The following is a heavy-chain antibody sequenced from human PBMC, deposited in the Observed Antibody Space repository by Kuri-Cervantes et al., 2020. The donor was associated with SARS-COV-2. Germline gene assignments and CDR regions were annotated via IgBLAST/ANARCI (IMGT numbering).Heavy chain of an antibody. Sequence: LSLTCAASGFTVSSNYMSWVRQAPGKGLEWVSVIYSGGSTYYADPVKGRFTISRDNSKNTLYLQMNSLRAEDTAVYYCAKDQGGYLTHWGQGTLVTVSS. D-gene: IGHD5-18*01. CDR1: GFTVSSNY. J-gene: IGHJ4*02. CDR3: AKDQGGYLTH. CDR2: IYSGGST. V-gene: IGHV3-53*01.